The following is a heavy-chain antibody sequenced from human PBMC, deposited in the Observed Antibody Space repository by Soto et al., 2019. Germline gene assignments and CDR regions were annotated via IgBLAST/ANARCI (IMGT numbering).Heavy chain of an antibody. Sequence: PSETLSLTCAVYGGSFSGYYWSWIRQPPGKGLEWIGEINHSGSTNYNPSLKSRVTISVDTSKNQFSLKLSSVTAADTAAYYCARGGVLRYFDWFALWGQGTLVTVSS. V-gene: IGHV4-34*01. CDR3: ARGGVLRYFDWFAL. J-gene: IGHJ5*02. CDR1: GGSFSGYY. D-gene: IGHD3-9*01. CDR2: INHSGST.